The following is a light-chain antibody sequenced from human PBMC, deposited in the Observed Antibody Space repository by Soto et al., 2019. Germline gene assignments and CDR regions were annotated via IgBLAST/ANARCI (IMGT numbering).Light chain of an antibody. J-gene: IGKJ5*01. V-gene: IGKV3D-15*01. CDR1: QSVTSTY. Sequence: EIVMTQSPATLSVSPGERATLSCRASQSVTSTYLAWYQQKPGQAPRLLIYGASSRATGIPDRFSGSGSGTEFTLTISSLQSEDFAVYYCQQYNNWLITFGQGTRLEIK. CDR3: QQYNNWLIT. CDR2: GAS.